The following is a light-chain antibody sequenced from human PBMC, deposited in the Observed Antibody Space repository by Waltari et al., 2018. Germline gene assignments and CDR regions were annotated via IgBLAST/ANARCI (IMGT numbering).Light chain of an antibody. CDR2: QAS. Sequence: DIQMTQSPSTLSASVGDRVTITCRASQNINTWLAWHQQKPGKAPKLLIYQASSLESGVTSRCISGRSGTEVTLTISSRQPHDFSADYCRQYNGEPRTFGQGTKVEVK. J-gene: IGKJ1*01. V-gene: IGKV1-5*03. CDR1: QNINTW. CDR3: RQYNGEPRT.